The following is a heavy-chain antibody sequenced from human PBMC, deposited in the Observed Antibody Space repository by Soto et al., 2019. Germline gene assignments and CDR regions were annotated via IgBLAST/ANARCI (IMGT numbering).Heavy chain of an antibody. J-gene: IGHJ4*02. CDR3: ATFMTVTGPGWGGAFEY. D-gene: IGHD3-10*01. Sequence: VHLLESGGGLVQPGASLRLSCATSGFNFNNYAMNWVRQAPGKGLEWVSFISSSGSTTYYADSVKGRFTISRDNSRNTVYLQMNTLGAEDTAIYDGATFMTVTGPGWGGAFEYWGQGTWVTVSS. CDR1: GFNFNNYA. CDR2: ISSSGSTT. V-gene: IGHV3-23*01.